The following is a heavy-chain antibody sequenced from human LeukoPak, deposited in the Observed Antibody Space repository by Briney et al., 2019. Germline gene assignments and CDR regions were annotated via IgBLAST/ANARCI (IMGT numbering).Heavy chain of an antibody. Sequence: GGSLRLSCSASGFTFSSYSMNWVRQAPGKGLEWVSSISSSSSYIYYADSVKGRFTISRDNAKNSLYLQMNSLRAEDTAVYYCARETSSFWSAPWRAFDILGQGTMVTVSS. CDR2: ISSSSSYI. D-gene: IGHD3-3*01. CDR1: GFTFSSYS. V-gene: IGHV3-21*01. CDR3: ARETSSFWSAPWRAFDI. J-gene: IGHJ3*02.